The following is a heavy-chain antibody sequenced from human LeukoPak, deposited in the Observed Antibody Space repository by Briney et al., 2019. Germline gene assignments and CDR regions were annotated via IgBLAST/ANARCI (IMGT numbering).Heavy chain of an antibody. V-gene: IGHV3-9*01. J-gene: IGHJ4*02. CDR2: ISWNSGSI. CDR3: AKDGSSSGWYIGY. Sequence: GRSLRLSCAASGFTFYDYAMHWVRHAPGKGLEGGSGISWNSGSIGYADSVKGRFTISRDNAKNSLYLQMNSLRAEDTALYYCAKDGSSSGWYIGYWGQGTLVTVSS. CDR1: GFTFYDYA. D-gene: IGHD6-19*01.